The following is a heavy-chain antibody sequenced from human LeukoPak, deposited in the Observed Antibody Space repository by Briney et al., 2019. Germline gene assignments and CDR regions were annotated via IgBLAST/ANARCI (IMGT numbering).Heavy chain of an antibody. V-gene: IGHV4-61*02. CDR3: ARDKWEPRYAFDI. J-gene: IGHJ3*02. CDR1: GGSISSGGYY. CDR2: VYTSGST. D-gene: IGHD1-26*01. Sequence: PSETLSLTCNVSGGSISSGGYYWSWIRQPAGKGLEWIGRVYTSGSTNYNPSLKSRVAISVDKSKTQFSLKLSSVTAADTAVYYCARDKWEPRYAFDIWGQGTMVTVSS.